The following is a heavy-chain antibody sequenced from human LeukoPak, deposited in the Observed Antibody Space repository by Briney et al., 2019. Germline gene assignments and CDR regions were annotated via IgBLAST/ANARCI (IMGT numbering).Heavy chain of an antibody. CDR3: ARDLYGDYVFGWFDP. J-gene: IGHJ5*02. Sequence: GGSLRLSCAASGFTFDDYGMSWVRQAPGKGLEWVANIKQDGSEKYYVDSVKGRFTISRDNAKNSLYLQMNSLRAEDTAVYYCARDLYGDYVFGWFDPWGQGTLVTVSS. CDR2: IKQDGSEK. V-gene: IGHV3-7*01. CDR1: GFTFDDYG. D-gene: IGHD4-17*01.